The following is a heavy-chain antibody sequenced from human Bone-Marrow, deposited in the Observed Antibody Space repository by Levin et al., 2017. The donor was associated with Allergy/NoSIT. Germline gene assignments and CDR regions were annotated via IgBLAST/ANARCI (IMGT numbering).Heavy chain of an antibody. D-gene: IGHD6-19*01. Sequence: PGGSLRLSCAASGFTVSSNYMSWVRQAPGKGLEWVSVIYTGGSTYYADSVKGRFTISRDNSKNTLYLQMNSLRAEDTAVYYCVREMYIHAVAGTVWGQGTLVTVSS. CDR1: GFTVSSNY. CDR2: IYTGGST. J-gene: IGHJ4*02. V-gene: IGHV3-66*01. CDR3: VREMYIHAVAGTV.